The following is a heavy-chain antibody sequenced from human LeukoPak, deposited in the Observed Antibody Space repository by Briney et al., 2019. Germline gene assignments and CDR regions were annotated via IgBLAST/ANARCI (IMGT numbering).Heavy chain of an antibody. Sequence: SGTLSLTCAVSGGSISSSNWWSWVRQPPGKGLEWIGEIYHSGSTNYNPSLKSRVTISVDKSENQFSLKLSSVAAADTAVYYCARDGYLGRWAFDIWGQGTMVTVSS. CDR3: ARDGYLGRWAFDI. V-gene: IGHV4-4*02. CDR2: IYHSGST. J-gene: IGHJ3*02. CDR1: GGSISSSNW. D-gene: IGHD5-18*01.